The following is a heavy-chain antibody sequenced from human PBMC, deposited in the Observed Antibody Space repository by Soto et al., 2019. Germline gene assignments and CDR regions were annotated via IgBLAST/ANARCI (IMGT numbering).Heavy chain of an antibody. CDR3: ARGSGSNYDFWSGYYSYYYGMDA. D-gene: IGHD3-3*01. CDR1: VYNFNIYD. J-gene: IGHJ6*02. V-gene: IGHV1-8*02. CDR2: MNPNSGNT. Sequence: GASVKVSCNASVYNFNIYDINWVRQATGQGLEWMGCMNPNSGNTGYAQKFQGRVTMTRNTSISTAYMELSSLRSEDTAVYYCARGSGSNYDFWSGYYSYYYGMDAWGQGTTVPVYS.